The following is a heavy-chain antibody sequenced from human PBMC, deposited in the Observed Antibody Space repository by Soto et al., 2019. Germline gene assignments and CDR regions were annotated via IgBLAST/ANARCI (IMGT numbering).Heavy chain of an antibody. CDR2: IIPMFGTA. D-gene: IGHD3-10*01. CDR1: GGPFSDYA. CDR3: ARDLDYYGSGNYYNRIDY. Sequence: QVQLVQSGAEVKKPGSSVKVSCKVSGGPFSDYAVSWVRQAPGQGLEWMGGIIPMFGTANYAQKFQGRVTITADESTTTVYMELSSLRSEDTAVYYCARDLDYYGSGNYYNRIDYWGQGTLVTVSS. J-gene: IGHJ4*02. V-gene: IGHV1-69*01.